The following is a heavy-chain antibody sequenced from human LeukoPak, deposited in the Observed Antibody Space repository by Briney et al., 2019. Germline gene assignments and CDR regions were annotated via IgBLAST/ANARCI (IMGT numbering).Heavy chain of an antibody. CDR2: ISAYNGDT. J-gene: IGHJ5*02. CDR1: GGTFSSYA. CDR3: ARDLIAARPGWFDP. V-gene: IGHV1-18*01. D-gene: IGHD6-6*01. Sequence: ASVKVSCKASGGTFSSYAISWVRQAPGQGLEWMGWISAYNGDTNYAQNVQGRVTMSTDTSTSTAYMELRSLGSDDTAVYYCARDLIAARPGWFDPWGQGTLVTVSS.